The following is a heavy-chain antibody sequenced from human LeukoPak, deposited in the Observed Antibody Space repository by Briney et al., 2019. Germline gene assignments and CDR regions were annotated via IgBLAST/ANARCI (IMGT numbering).Heavy chain of an antibody. J-gene: IGHJ4*02. D-gene: IGHD3-10*01. CDR1: GFTFSSYA. Sequence: GGSLRLSCAASGFTFSSYAMSWVRQAPGKGLEWVSAISGSGGSTYYADSVKGRFTISRDNSKNTLYLQMNSLRAEDTAVYYCAKGTRAGLLWFGELVFDYWGQGTLVTVSS. CDR3: AKGTRAGLLWFGELVFDY. CDR2: ISGSGGST. V-gene: IGHV3-23*01.